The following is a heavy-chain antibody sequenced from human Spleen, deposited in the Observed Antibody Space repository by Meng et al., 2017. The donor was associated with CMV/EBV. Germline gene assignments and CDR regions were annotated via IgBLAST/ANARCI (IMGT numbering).Heavy chain of an antibody. V-gene: IGHV3-21*01. D-gene: IGHD6-6*01. CDR2: ISRSSSYI. J-gene: IGHJ6*02. CDR3: ACLFIAARSNYYYGMDV. CDR1: GFTFSSYS. Sequence: GESLKISCAASGFTFSSYSMNWVRQAPGKGLEWVSSISRSSSYIYYADSVKGRFTISRDNAKNSLYLQMNSLRAEDTAVYYCACLFIAARSNYYYGMDVWGQGTTVTVSS.